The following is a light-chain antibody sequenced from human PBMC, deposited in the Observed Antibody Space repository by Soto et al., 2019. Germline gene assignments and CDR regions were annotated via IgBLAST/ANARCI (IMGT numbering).Light chain of an antibody. V-gene: IGLV2-14*01. CDR2: EVS. CDR3: SSYASSTTWV. J-gene: IGLJ3*02. Sequence: QSVLTQPASVSGSPGQSITISCAGTNSDVGGYNSVSWYQQHPGKAPKLMIYEVSHRPSGVSNRFSGSKYGNTASLIISGLQAEDEGDYYCSSYASSTTWVFGGGTKLTVL. CDR1: NSDVGGYNS.